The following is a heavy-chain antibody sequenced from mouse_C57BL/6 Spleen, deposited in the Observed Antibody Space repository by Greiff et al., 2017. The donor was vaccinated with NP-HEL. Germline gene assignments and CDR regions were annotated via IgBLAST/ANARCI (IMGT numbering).Heavy chain of an antibody. Sequence: VQLQESGPELVKPGASVKISCKASGYAFSSTWMNWVKQRPGKGLEWIGRIYPGDGDTNYNGKFKGKATLTADKSSSTAYMQLSSLTSEDSAVYFCARWGGDVGYWGQGTTLTVSS. CDR1: GYAFSSTW. V-gene: IGHV1-82*01. D-gene: IGHD3-3*01. CDR2: IYPGDGDT. J-gene: IGHJ2*01. CDR3: ARWGGDVGY.